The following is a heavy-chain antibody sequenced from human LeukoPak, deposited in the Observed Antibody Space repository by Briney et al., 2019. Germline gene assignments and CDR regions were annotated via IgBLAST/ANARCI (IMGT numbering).Heavy chain of an antibody. J-gene: IGHJ4*02. CDR2: IYSGGST. CDR1: GFTVSSNY. D-gene: IGHD4-17*01. V-gene: IGHV3-53*01. CDR3: ARETGSAVGSTDFDY. Sequence: PGGSLRLSCAASGFTVSSNYMSWVRQAPGKGLEWVSVIYSGGSTYYADSVKGRLTISRDNSKNTLYLEMNSLRAEDTAVYYCARETGSAVGSTDFDYWGQGTLVTVSS.